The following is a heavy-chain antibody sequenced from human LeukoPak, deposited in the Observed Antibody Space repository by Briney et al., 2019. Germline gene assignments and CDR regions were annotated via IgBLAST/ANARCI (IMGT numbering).Heavy chain of an antibody. Sequence: SETLSLTCTVSGGPISPYYWSWIRQPPGSGLEWIAYIYYSGSTSYNPSLKSRVAISVDTSNNEVSLKLSSVTAADTAVYYCARHGYCSGGSCYWDYWGQGTLVTVSS. V-gene: IGHV4-59*08. CDR1: GGPISPYY. CDR3: ARHGYCSGGSCYWDY. J-gene: IGHJ4*02. D-gene: IGHD2-15*01. CDR2: IYYSGST.